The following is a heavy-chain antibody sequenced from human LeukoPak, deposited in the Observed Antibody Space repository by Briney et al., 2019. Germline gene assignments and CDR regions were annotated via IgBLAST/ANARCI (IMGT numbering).Heavy chain of an antibody. CDR1: GFTFSNYA. D-gene: IGHD2-15*01. Sequence: GGSLRLSCAASGFTFSNYAMSWVRQAPGKGLEWVSAINDSGGSTYYADSVKGRFTISRDNSKNTLYLQMNSLRAEDTAVYYCARVGYCSGGSCYGWYFDLWGRGTLVTVSS. CDR2: INDSGGST. CDR3: ARVGYCSGGSCYGWYFDL. V-gene: IGHV3-23*01. J-gene: IGHJ2*01.